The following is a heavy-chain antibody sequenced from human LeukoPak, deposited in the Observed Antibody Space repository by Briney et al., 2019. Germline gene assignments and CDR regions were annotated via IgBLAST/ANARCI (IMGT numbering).Heavy chain of an antibody. CDR2: IYYSGST. J-gene: IGHJ4*02. V-gene: IGHV4-39*01. CDR3: ARLSAAGTISVDS. Sequence: PSETLSLTCTVSGGSISSSSYYWGWIRQPPGKGLEWIGSIYYSGSTYYNPSVKSRVTIFVDTSKNQFSLNLSSVTAADTAVYYCARLSAAGTISVDSWGQGTLVTVSS. CDR1: GGSISSSSYY. D-gene: IGHD6-13*01.